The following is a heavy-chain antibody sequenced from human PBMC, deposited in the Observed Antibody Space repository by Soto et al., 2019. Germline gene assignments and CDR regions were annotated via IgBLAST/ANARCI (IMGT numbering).Heavy chain of an antibody. CDR2: IYPGDSDT. V-gene: IGHV5-51*01. D-gene: IGHD3-3*01. CDR3: ARARKGSGSDYYYHYGMDV. J-gene: IGHJ6*04. CDR1: GYSFTSYW. Sequence: PGESLKISCKGSGYSFTSYWIGWVRQMPGKGLEWMGIIYPGDSDTRYSPSFQGQVTISADKSISTAYLQWSSLKASDTAMYYCARARKGSGSDYYYHYGMDVWGKGTTVTVSS.